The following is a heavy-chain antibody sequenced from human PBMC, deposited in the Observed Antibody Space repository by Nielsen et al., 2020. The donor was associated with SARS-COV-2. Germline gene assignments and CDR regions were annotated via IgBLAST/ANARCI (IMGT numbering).Heavy chain of an antibody. CDR3: AKGGHYSFFDY. J-gene: IGHJ4*02. Sequence: GESLKISCAASGFSFDDYAMSWVRQGPGKGLEWVAGVNWNGGTRFYADSVKGRFTISRDNSRNTLYLQMTSLRAEDTAVYYCAKGGHYSFFDYWAQGTLVTVSS. D-gene: IGHD3-22*01. CDR2: VNWNGGTR. CDR1: GFSFDDYA. V-gene: IGHV3-20*04.